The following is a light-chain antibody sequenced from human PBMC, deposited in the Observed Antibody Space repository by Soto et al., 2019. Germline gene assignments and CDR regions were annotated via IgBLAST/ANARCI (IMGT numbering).Light chain of an antibody. CDR3: QQYNKWPLIT. Sequence: DIVVTQSPATLSASPGERVTLPCRASQFVSSRLAWYQQRPGQVPRLIVYDTYTRAPGISARFSGSGSGTEFTLTISSLQSEDFALYYCQQYNKWPLITCGQGTRLEIK. J-gene: IGKJ5*01. CDR1: QFVSSR. CDR2: DTY. V-gene: IGKV3-15*01.